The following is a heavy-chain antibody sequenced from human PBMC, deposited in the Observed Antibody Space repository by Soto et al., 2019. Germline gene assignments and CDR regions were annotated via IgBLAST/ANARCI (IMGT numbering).Heavy chain of an antibody. CDR2: ISGSGGST. V-gene: IGHV3-23*01. CDR1: GFTFSSYA. J-gene: IGHJ5*02. Sequence: GGSLRLSCAASGFTFSSYAMSWVRQAPGKGLEWVSAISGSGGSTYYADSVKGRFTISRDNSKNTLYLQMNSLRAEDTAVYYCAKDGSSYPRVNSFDPWGQGTLVTVSS. CDR3: AKDGSSYPRVNSFDP.